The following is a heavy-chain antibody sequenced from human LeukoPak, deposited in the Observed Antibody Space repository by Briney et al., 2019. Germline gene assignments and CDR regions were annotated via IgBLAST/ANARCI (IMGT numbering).Heavy chain of an antibody. Sequence: ASVKVSCXASGYTFTGYYMHWVRQAPGQGLGWMGRINPNSGGTNYAQKFQGRVTMTRDTSISTAYMELSRLRSDDTAVYYCARGLPNIVVVPGPRYNWFDPWGQGTLVTVSS. D-gene: IGHD2-2*01. J-gene: IGHJ5*02. V-gene: IGHV1-2*06. CDR1: GYTFTGYY. CDR3: ARGLPNIVVVPGPRYNWFDP. CDR2: INPNSGGT.